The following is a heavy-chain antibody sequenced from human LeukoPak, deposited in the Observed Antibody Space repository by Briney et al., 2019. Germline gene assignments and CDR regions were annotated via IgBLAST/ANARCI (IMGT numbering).Heavy chain of an antibody. V-gene: IGHV3-66*02. CDR2: IYSGGST. CDR3: ARDHIILRGSGSYYIDY. J-gene: IGHJ4*02. Sequence: GGSLRLSCAASGFTVSSNYMSWVRRAPGKGLEWVSVIYSGGSTYYADSVKGRFTISRDNSKNTLYLQMSSLRAEDTAVYYCARDHIILRGSGSYYIDYWGQGTLVTVSS. CDR1: GFTVSSNY. D-gene: IGHD3-10*01.